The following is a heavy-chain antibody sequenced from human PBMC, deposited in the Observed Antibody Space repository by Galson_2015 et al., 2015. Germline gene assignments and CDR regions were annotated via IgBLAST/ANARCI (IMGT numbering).Heavy chain of an antibody. CDR3: ATPNYYDSSGLFDY. CDR2: IIPIFGTA. CDR1: GGTFSSYA. V-gene: IGHV1-69*13. Sequence: SVKVSCKASGGTFSSYAISWVRQAPGQRLEWMGGIIPIFGTANYAQKFQGRVTITADESTSTAYMELSSLRSEDTAVYYCATPNYYDSSGLFDYWGQGTLVTVSS. J-gene: IGHJ4*02. D-gene: IGHD3-22*01.